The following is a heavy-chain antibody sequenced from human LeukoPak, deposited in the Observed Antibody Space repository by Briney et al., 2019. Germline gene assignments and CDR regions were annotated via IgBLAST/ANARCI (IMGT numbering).Heavy chain of an antibody. Sequence: GGSLRLSCAASGFTFSSYSMNWVRQAPGKGLEWVSYISSSSSTIYYADSVKGRFTISRDNAKNSLYLQMNSLRAEDTAVYYCARDPRIAAAPDAFDIWGQGTMVTVSS. CDR2: ISSSSSTI. CDR3: ARDPRIAAAPDAFDI. D-gene: IGHD6-25*01. V-gene: IGHV3-48*01. CDR1: GFTFSSYS. J-gene: IGHJ3*02.